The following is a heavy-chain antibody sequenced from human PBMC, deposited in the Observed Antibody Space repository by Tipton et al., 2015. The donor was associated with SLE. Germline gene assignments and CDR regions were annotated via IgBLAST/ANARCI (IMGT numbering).Heavy chain of an antibody. CDR1: GVSIRSYY. CDR2: IYYSGST. V-gene: IGHV4-59*01. D-gene: IGHD4-11*01. J-gene: IGHJ3*02. Sequence: TLSLTCTVSGVSIRSYYWSWIRQPPGKGLEWIGYIYYSGSTNYNPSLKSRVTMSVDTSKNQFSLNLRSVTAADTAMYYCARPRERDYNDAFDIWGQGTMVIVSS. CDR3: ARPRERDYNDAFDI.